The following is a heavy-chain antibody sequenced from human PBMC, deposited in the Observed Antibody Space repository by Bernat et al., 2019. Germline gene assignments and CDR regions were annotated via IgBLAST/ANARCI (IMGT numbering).Heavy chain of an antibody. J-gene: IGHJ4*02. V-gene: IGHV1-69*01. Sequence: QVQLVQSGAEVKKPGSSVKVSCKASGGTFSSYAISWVRQAPGQGLEWMGGIIPIFGTANYAQKFQGRVTITADESTSTAYMELSSLRSEDTAMYYCARTPFSSSWALYLTYFDYWGQGTLVTVSS. CDR2: IIPIFGTA. CDR1: GGTFSSYA. CDR3: ARTPFSSSWALYLTYFDY. D-gene: IGHD6-13*01.